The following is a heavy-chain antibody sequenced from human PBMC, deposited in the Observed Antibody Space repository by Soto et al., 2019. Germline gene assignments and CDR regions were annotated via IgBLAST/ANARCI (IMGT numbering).Heavy chain of an antibody. D-gene: IGHD3-22*01. Sequence: GSLRLSCAASGFTFSSYAMHWVRQAPGKGLEWVAVISYDGSNKYYADSVKGRFTISRDNSKNTLYLQMNSLRAEDTAVYYCASSMIVLFGAFDIWGQGTMVTVSS. J-gene: IGHJ3*02. V-gene: IGHV3-30-3*01. CDR2: ISYDGSNK. CDR3: ASSMIVLFGAFDI. CDR1: GFTFSSYA.